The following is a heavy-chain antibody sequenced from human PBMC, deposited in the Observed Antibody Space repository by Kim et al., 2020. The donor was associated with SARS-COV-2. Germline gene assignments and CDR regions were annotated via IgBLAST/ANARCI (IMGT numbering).Heavy chain of an antibody. CDR1: GGSISSGGYY. CDR2: IYYSGST. D-gene: IGHD3-3*01. J-gene: IGHJ4*02. Sequence: SETLSLTCTVSGGSISSGGYYWSWIRQHPGKGLEWIGYIYYSGSTYYNPSLKSRVTISVDTSKNQFSLKLSSVTAADTAVYYCARVRSFVGVVRNFDYWGQGTLVTVSS. CDR3: ARVRSFVGVVRNFDY. V-gene: IGHV4-31*03.